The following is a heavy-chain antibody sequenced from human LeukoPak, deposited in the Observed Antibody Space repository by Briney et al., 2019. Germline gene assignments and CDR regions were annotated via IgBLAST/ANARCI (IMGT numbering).Heavy chain of an antibody. J-gene: IGHJ4*02. D-gene: IGHD3-10*01. CDR1: GFTFSNYG. CDR3: ARGGYNYYGSGKFDY. CDR2: ISYDGSNK. V-gene: IGHV3-30*03. Sequence: GGSLRLSCAASGFTFSNYGMHWIRQAPGKGLEWVAVISYDGSNKYYADSVKGRFTISRDNSKNSLYLQMNSLRGEDTAVYYCARGGYNYYGSGKFDYWGQGTLLTVSS.